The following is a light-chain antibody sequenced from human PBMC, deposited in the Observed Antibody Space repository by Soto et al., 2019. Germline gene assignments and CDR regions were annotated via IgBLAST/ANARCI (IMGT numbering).Light chain of an antibody. CDR3: QQANSFPLT. J-gene: IGKJ4*01. Sequence: DIQMTQSPSSVSASVGDIFSIICWASKGISSWVAWYQQKPGKAPKLLIYAASSLQSGVPSSFSGRGSGTDFTLTISRQQPEDFATYYCQQANSFPLTFGGGTKVDIK. CDR1: KGISSW. CDR2: AAS. V-gene: IGKV1-12*01.